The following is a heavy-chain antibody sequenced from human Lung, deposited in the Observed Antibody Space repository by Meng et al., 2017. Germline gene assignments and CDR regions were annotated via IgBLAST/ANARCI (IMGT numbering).Heavy chain of an antibody. D-gene: IGHD6-13*01. CDR3: ARDEDISAAGKLFGDY. J-gene: IGHJ4*02. CDR1: GYNFPDYW. Sequence: QGQLVQSGGQGKKPGASVKVSCKPSGYNFPDYWLHWVRRAPGQGLEWMGRIDPKSGDTHYAQRFQGRVTMTGDTSISTAYMELSGLRSDDTAMYYCARDEDISAAGKLFGDYWGQGTLVTVSS. V-gene: IGHV1-2*06. CDR2: IDPKSGDT.